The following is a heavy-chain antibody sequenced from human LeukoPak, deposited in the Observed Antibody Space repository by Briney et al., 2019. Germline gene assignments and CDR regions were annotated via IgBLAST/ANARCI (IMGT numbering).Heavy chain of an antibody. Sequence: PGGSLRLSCAASGFTVSSNYMSWVRQAPGKGLEWVSVIYSGGSTYYADSVKGRFTISRDNSKNTLYLQMNSLRAEDTAVYYCARDPHSTYYGMDVWGQGTMVTVSS. CDR3: ARDPHSTYYGMDV. D-gene: IGHD1-26*01. J-gene: IGHJ6*02. CDR2: IYSGGST. CDR1: GFTVSSNY. V-gene: IGHV3-53*01.